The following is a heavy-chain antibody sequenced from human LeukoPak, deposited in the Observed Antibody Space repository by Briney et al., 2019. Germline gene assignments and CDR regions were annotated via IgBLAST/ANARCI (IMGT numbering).Heavy chain of an antibody. CDR1: GGSISSGDYY. V-gene: IGHV4-30-4*08. J-gene: IGHJ3*02. Sequence: SQTLSLTCTVSGGSISSGDYYWSWIRQPPGKGVEWIGYIYYSGSTYYNPSLKSRVTISVDTSKNQFSLKLSSVTAADTAVYYCARRPSTVEGAFDIWGQGTMVTVSS. CDR2: IYYSGST. CDR3: ARRPSTVEGAFDI. D-gene: IGHD4-23*01.